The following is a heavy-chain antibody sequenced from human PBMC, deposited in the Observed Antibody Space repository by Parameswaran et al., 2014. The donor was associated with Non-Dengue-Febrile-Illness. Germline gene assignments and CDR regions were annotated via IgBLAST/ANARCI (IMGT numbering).Heavy chain of an antibody. Sequence: VRQAPGKGLEWVSSISGNGGTTYYADSVQGRFTISRDNSKNTLYLQMNRLRAEDTAVYYCAKSGYNDYGSGSYPFYFDYWGQGTLVTVSS. D-gene: IGHD3-10*01. CDR3: AKSGYNDYGSGSYPFYFDY. CDR2: ISGNGGTT. V-gene: IGHV3-23*01. J-gene: IGHJ4*02.